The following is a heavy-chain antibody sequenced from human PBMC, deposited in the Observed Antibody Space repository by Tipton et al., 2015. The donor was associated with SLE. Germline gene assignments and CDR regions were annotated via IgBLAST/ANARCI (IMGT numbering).Heavy chain of an antibody. V-gene: IGHV1-8*01. CDR3: ARGTYSRRVRGNWYDP. CDR1: GYTFTSYD. D-gene: IGHD2-21*01. Sequence: SGAEVKKPGASVKVSCKASGYTFTSYDINWVRQATGQGLEWMGWMNPNSGNTGYAQKFQGRVTMTRNTSISTAYMELSSLTSEDTATYYCARGTYSRRVRGNWYDPWGQGTLVTVSS. J-gene: IGHJ5*02. CDR2: MNPNSGNT.